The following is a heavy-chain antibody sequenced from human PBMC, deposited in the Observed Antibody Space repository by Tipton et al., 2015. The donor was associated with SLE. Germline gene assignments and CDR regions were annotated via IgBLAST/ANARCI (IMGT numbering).Heavy chain of an antibody. D-gene: IGHD3-3*01. CDR3: ASGTLEWSHEPDY. V-gene: IGHV4-34*01. Sequence: LRLSCAASGFSFSSYEMTWARQAPGKGLEWIGEINHSGSTNYNPSLKSRVTISVNTSKNQFSLRLSSVTAADTAMFYCASGTLEWSHEPDYWGQGTPVTVSS. CDR1: GFSFSSYE. CDR2: INHSGST. J-gene: IGHJ4*02.